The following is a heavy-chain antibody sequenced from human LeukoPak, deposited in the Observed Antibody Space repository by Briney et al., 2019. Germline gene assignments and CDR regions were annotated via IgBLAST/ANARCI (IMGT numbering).Heavy chain of an antibody. CDR2: ISGYNGNT. J-gene: IGHJ4*02. D-gene: IGHD3-9*01. CDR1: DYTFTSYG. V-gene: IGHV1-18*01. CDR3: ARGAPDYDILTGYYREHYFDY. Sequence: ASVKVSCKASDYTFTSYGISWVRQAPGQGLEWMGWISGYNGNTKYAQKVQGRVTMTTDTSTSTAYMELRSLRSDDTAVYYCARGAPDYDILTGYYREHYFDYWGQGTLVTVSS.